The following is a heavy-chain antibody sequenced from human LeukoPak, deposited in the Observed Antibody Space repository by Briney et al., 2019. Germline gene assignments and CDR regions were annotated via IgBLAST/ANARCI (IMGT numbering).Heavy chain of an antibody. J-gene: IGHJ4*02. CDR1: GFTFTDYS. CDR3: AKDGSHYESKFAY. D-gene: IGHD3-22*01. Sequence: PGGSLTLSCAAAGFTFTDYSMNWVRQAPGKGLEWVSAISGSGDSAYYADSVKGRFTISRDNSKNTPYLQMNSLRAEDTAVYYCAKDGSHYESKFAYWGQGTLVTVSS. V-gene: IGHV3-23*01. CDR2: ISGSGDSA.